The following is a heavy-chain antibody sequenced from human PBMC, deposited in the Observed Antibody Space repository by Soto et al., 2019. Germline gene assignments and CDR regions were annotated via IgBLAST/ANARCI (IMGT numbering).Heavy chain of an antibody. D-gene: IGHD4-17*01. CDR2: IYYSGST. V-gene: IGHV4-31*03. Sequence: QVQLQEPGPGLVKPSQTLSLTCTVSGGSISSGGYYWSWIRQHPGKGLEWIGYIYYSGSTYYNPSLKSRVTISVDTSKNQFSLKLSSVTAADTAVYYCARRRTTVADDYWYFDLWGRGTLVTVSS. CDR1: GGSISSGGYY. CDR3: ARRRTTVADDYWYFDL. J-gene: IGHJ2*01.